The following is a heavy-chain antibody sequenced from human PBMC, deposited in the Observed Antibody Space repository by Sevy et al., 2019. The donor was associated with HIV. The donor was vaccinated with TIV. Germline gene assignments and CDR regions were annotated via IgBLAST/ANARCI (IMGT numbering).Heavy chain of an antibody. CDR3: AAGDTAFLADLAF. V-gene: IGHV3-23*01. Sequence: GGSLRLSCGASGFSISTHAMNWVRQAPGRGLEWISGISATDSSTHYADSVKGRFTISRDNSKNTVHLQTNSLRAEDTALYYCAAGDTAFLADLAFWGQGTLVTVSS. CDR2: ISATDSST. CDR1: GFSISTHA. J-gene: IGHJ4*02. D-gene: IGHD5-18*01.